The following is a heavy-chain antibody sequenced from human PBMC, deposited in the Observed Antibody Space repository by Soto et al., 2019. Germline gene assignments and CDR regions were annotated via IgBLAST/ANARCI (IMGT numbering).Heavy chain of an antibody. J-gene: IGHJ4*02. CDR1: GFTFSSYA. D-gene: IGHD5-12*01. CDR3: ASSNRYSGYDWDDY. Sequence: GGSLRLSCAASGFTFSSYAMHWVRQAPGKGLEWVAVISYDGSNKYYADSVKGRFTISRDNSKNTLYLQMNSLRAEDTAVYYCASSNRYSGYDWDDYWGQGTLVTVSS. CDR2: ISYDGSNK. V-gene: IGHV3-30-3*01.